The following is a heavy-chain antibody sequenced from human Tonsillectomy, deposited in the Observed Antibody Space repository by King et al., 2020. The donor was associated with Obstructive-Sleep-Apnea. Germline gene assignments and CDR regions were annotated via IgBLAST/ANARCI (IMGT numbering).Heavy chain of an antibody. Sequence: QLVQSGAEVKKPGASVKVSCKASGYTFTTYHINWVRQAPGQGLEWMGWISTYNGNTNYAQKLQGRVTMTTDTSTSTAYMELRSLRSDDTAVYYCAGGSPYYDCWSGACFDPWSQGTQVTVSS. V-gene: IGHV1-18*04. CDR2: ISTYNGNT. D-gene: IGHD3-3*01. J-gene: IGHJ5*02. CDR1: GYTFTTYH. CDR3: AGGSPYYDCWSGACFDP.